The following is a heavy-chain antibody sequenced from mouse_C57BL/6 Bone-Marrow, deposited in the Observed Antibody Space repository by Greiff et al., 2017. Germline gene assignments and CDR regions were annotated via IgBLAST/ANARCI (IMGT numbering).Heavy chain of an antibody. Sequence: EVQLVESGGGLVQPGGSLKLSCAASGFTFSDYYMYWVRQTPEKRLEWVAYISNGGGSTYYPDTVKGRFTISRDNAKNTLYLQMSRLKSEDTAMYYCARHITTAYAMDYWGQGTSVTVSS. V-gene: IGHV5-12*01. CDR3: ARHITTAYAMDY. D-gene: IGHD1-1*01. CDR2: ISNGGGST. CDR1: GFTFSDYY. J-gene: IGHJ4*01.